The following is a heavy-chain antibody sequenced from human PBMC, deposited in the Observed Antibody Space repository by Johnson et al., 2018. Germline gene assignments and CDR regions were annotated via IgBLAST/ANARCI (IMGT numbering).Heavy chain of an antibody. V-gene: IGHV3-15*01. Sequence: EVQLVETGGGLVEPGGSLRLSCVASGFTFNTAWMNWVRQAPGKGLEWVGRVRAKDAGGTTDYAAPVKGRFTISRDDSKSTVFLQMSSLETEDTAVYYCAADVPSPLAQIDHWGQGILVIVSS. CDR3: AADVPSPLAQIDH. D-gene: IGHD1-1*01. CDR1: GFTFNTAW. J-gene: IGHJ5*02. CDR2: VRAKDAGGTT.